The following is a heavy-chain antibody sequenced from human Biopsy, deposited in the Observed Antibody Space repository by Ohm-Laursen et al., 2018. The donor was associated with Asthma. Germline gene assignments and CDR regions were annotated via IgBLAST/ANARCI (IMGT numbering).Heavy chain of an antibody. CDR1: GFTFSGSW. V-gene: IGHV3-7*01. D-gene: IGHD2-2*01. CDR2: IKPDGSQT. CDR3: ATLSWYASQY. J-gene: IGHJ4*02. Sequence: SLRLSCAASGFTFSGSWMIWVRQAPGKGLQRLTFIKPDGSQTYYADSVEGRFSISRDNSKNSLYLQMSSLRGEDTAIYYCATLSWYASQYWGQGTLVTVSS.